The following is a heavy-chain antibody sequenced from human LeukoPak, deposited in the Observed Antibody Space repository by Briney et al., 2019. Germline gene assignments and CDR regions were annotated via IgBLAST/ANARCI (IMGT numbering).Heavy chain of an antibody. CDR2: ISAYNGNT. CDR1: GYTFTSYG. CDR3: ARGRAIAVAGIDY. D-gene: IGHD6-19*01. J-gene: IGHJ4*02. V-gene: IGHV1-18*01. Sequence: ASVQVSFQASGYTFTSYGISWVRPAPGQGLEWMGWISAYNGNTNYAQKLQGRVTMTTDTSTSTAYMELRSLRSDDTAVYYCARGRAIAVAGIDYWGQGTLVTVSS.